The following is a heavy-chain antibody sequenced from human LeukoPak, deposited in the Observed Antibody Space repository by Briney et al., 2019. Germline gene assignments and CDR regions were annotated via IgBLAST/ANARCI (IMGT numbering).Heavy chain of an antibody. V-gene: IGHV3-23*01. CDR2: ISGSGGST. D-gene: IGHD3-3*01. CDR1: GFTFSSYA. CDR3: AKGNVLRFLEWLSPTSLLINWFDP. Sequence: GASLRLSCAASGFTFSSYAMSWVRKAPGKGLEWVSAISGSGGSTYYADSVKGRFTISRDNSKNTLYLQMNSLRAEDTAVYYCAKGNVLRFLEWLSPTSLLINWFDPWGQGTLVTVSS. J-gene: IGHJ5*02.